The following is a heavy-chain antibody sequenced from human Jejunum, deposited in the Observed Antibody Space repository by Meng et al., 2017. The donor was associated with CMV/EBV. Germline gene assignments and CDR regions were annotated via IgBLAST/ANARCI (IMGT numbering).Heavy chain of an antibody. J-gene: IGHJ4*02. D-gene: IGHD3-22*01. CDR1: ISISEYY. Sequence: ISISEYYWGWIRQPPGKGLEWIGNIYYSGSTYYNPSLKSRVTMSVDTSKNQFSLKLTSVTAADTAVYFCARASYYYFDSSGSPPDYWGQGTLVTVSS. CDR2: IYYSGST. CDR3: ARASYYYFDSSGSPPDY. V-gene: IGHV4-39*07.